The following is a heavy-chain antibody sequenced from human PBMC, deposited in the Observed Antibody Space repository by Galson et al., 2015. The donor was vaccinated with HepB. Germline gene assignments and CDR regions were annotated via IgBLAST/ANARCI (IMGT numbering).Heavy chain of an antibody. D-gene: IGHD2-15*01. Sequence: SVKVSCKASGYAFTSYYMHWVRQAPGQGLEWMGIINPSGGSTSYAQKFQGRVTMTRDTSTSTVYMELSSLRSEDTAVYYCARTGYCSGGSCYSAGWFDPWGQGTLVTVSS. V-gene: IGHV1-46*03. CDR2: INPSGGST. J-gene: IGHJ5*02. CDR1: GYAFTSYY. CDR3: ARTGYCSGGSCYSAGWFDP.